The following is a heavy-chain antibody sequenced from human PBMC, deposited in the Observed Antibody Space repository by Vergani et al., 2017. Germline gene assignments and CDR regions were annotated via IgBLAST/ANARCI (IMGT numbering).Heavy chain of an antibody. V-gene: IGHV4-31*03. CDR3: SRGPSDYDFWGGYYKGNWFDP. J-gene: IGHJ5*02. D-gene: IGHD3-3*01. CDR1: GCSISSGGYY. CDR2: IYYSGST. Sequence: QVQLQESGPGLVKPSQTLSLTCTVSGCSISSGGYYWSWIRQHPGKGLEWIGYIYYSGSTYYNPSLKSRVTISVDTSKNQFSLKLSSVTAADTAVYYCSRGPSDYDFWGGYYKGNWFDPWGQGTLVTVSS.